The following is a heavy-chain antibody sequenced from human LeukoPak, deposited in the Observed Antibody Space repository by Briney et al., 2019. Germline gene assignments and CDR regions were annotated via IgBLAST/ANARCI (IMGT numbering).Heavy chain of an antibody. V-gene: IGHV3-48*03. D-gene: IGHD3-10*01. CDR1: GFTFSSYE. CDR3: ARDDRDDWKGSGIGY. J-gene: IGHJ4*02. Sequence: GGSLRLSCAASGFTFSSYEMNWVRQAPGKGLEWVSYISSSGSTIYYADSVKGRFTISRDNAKNSLYLQMNSLRAEDTAVYYCARDDRDDWKGSGIGYWGQGTLVTVSS. CDR2: ISSSGSTI.